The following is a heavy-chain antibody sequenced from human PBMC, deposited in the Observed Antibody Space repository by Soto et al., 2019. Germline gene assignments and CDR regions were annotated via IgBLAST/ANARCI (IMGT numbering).Heavy chain of an antibody. V-gene: IGHV4-34*01. CDR3: ARLLGKAVAGTPAYNWFDP. J-gene: IGHJ5*02. Sequence: SETLSLTCAVYGGSFSGYYWSWIRQPPGKGLEWIGEINHSGSTNYNPSLKSRVTISVDTSKNQFSLKLSSVTAADTAVYYCARLLGKAVAGTPAYNWFDPWGQGTLVTVS. CDR2: INHSGST. D-gene: IGHD6-19*01. CDR1: GGSFSGYY.